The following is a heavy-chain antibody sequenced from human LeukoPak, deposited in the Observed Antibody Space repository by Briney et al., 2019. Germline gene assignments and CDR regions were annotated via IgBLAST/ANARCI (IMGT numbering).Heavy chain of an antibody. J-gene: IGHJ4*02. Sequence: VASVKVSCKASGYTFTSYGISWVRQAPGQGLEWMGWISAYNGNTNYAQKLQGRVTMTTDTSTSTAYMELRSLRSEDTAVCYCATPPPRGYSYGPHFDYWGQGTLVTVSS. CDR3: ATPPPRGYSYGPHFDY. D-gene: IGHD5-18*01. V-gene: IGHV1-18*01. CDR2: ISAYNGNT. CDR1: GYTFTSYG.